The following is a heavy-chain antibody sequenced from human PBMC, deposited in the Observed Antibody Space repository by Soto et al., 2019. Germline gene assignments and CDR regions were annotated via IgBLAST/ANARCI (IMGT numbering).Heavy chain of an antibody. Sequence: QVQLQESGPGLVKPSETLSLTCTVSGGSISSYYWSWIRQPPGKGLEWIGYIYYSGSTNYNPSLKSRVTRSVDTSKNQFSLKLSSVTAADTAVYYCARHPPDILTGYQLYYFDYWGQGTLVTVSS. CDR1: GGSISSYY. D-gene: IGHD3-9*01. CDR2: IYYSGST. V-gene: IGHV4-59*08. CDR3: ARHPPDILTGYQLYYFDY. J-gene: IGHJ4*02.